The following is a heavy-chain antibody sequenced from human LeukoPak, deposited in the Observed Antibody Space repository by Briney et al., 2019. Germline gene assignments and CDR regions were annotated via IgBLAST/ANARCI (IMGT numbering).Heavy chain of an antibody. CDR1: GFTFTTYA. Sequence: GGSLRLSCAASGFTFTTYAMSWVRQAPGKGLEWVSVISGSGDSTYYADSVKGRFTISRDISKNTLYLQMNRLRVDDTALYFCAKRYYEGGFDPWGQGTLVIVSS. J-gene: IGHJ5*02. D-gene: IGHD3-16*01. CDR2: ISGSGDST. CDR3: AKRYYEGGFDP. V-gene: IGHV3-23*01.